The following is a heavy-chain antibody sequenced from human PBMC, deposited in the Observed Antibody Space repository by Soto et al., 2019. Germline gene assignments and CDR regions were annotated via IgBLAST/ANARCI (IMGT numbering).Heavy chain of an antibody. CDR2: MNPNSGNT. CDR3: VSVPAAISPDY. CDR1: GYRFACCY. Sequence: GVSAEVCCKDCGYRFACCYRYSLRQATGQGLEWMGWMNPNSGNTGYAQKFQGRVTMTRNTSISTAYMELSSLRSEDTAVYYCVSVPAAISPDYWGQGTLVTVSS. J-gene: IGHJ4*02. V-gene: IGHV1-8*01. D-gene: IGHD2-2*01.